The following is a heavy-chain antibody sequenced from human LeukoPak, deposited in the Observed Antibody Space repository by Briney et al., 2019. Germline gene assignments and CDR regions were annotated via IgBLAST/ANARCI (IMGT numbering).Heavy chain of an antibody. V-gene: IGHV4-4*07. CDR1: GGSTTSYH. D-gene: IGHD1-26*01. CDR2: IYTSGTT. J-gene: IGHJ4*02. Sequence: SETLSLTCTFSGGSTTSYHWTWIRQPAGKGLEWIGRIYTSGTTDYNPPLKSRVAMSLDTSRNQFSLRLSSVTAADTALYYCAREEYTGTYVIGVWGQGTLVTVSS. CDR3: AREEYTGTYVIGV.